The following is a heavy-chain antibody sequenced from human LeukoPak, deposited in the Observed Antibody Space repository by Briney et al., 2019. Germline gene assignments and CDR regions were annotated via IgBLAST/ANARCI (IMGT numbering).Heavy chain of an antibody. Sequence: SETLSLTCTVSGGSISSYYWSWIRQPPGKGLEWIGYIYYSGSTNYNPSLKSRVTISVDTSKNQFSLKLSSVTAADTAVYYCARAPGRQWLATHVFDYWGQGTLVTVSS. D-gene: IGHD6-19*01. V-gene: IGHV4-59*01. CDR2: IYYSGST. J-gene: IGHJ4*02. CDR1: GGSISSYY. CDR3: ARAPGRQWLATHVFDY.